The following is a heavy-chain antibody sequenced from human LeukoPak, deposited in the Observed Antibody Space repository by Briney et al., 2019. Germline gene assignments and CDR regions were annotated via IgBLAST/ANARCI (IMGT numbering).Heavy chain of an antibody. J-gene: IGHJ4*02. CDR2: ISSSSYI. Sequence: GGSLRLSCAASGFTFSSYSMNWVRQAPGKGLEWVSSISSSSYIYYADSVKGRFTISRDNAKNSLYLQMNSLRAEDTAVYYCARDLYLKTYYYDSSGYFPLDYWGQGTLVTVSS. CDR3: ARDLYLKTYYYDSSGYFPLDY. V-gene: IGHV3-21*01. D-gene: IGHD3-22*01. CDR1: GFTFSSYS.